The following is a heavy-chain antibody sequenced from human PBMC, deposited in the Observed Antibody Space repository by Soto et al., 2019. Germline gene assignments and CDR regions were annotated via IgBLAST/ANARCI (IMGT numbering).Heavy chain of an antibody. CDR3: ARGDYDFWMGAYDY. CDR2: IRAYNGNT. Sequence: QVQLVQSGAEVKKPGASVKVSCKASGYTFTSYGITWVRQAPGQGREWMGWIRAYNGNTNYAQKLQGRVTMTTDTSTSTAYMEMRSLRSDDTAVYYCARGDYDFWMGAYDYWGQGTLVTVSS. V-gene: IGHV1-18*01. CDR1: GYTFTSYG. D-gene: IGHD3-3*01. J-gene: IGHJ4*02.